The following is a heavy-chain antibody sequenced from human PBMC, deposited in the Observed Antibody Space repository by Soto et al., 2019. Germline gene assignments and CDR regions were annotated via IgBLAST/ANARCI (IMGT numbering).Heavy chain of an antibody. D-gene: IGHD2-15*01. J-gene: IGHJ4*02. CDR3: ARDILFDY. CDR2: INAGNGNT. V-gene: IGHV1-3*05. Sequence: QVQLVQSGAEEKKPGASVKVSCKASEYTFTNYALHWVRQAPGQRLEWMGWINAGNGNTKYSQKFQGRVTITRDTSARKAYMELSSLRSEDTAVYYCARDILFDYWGQGTLVTVSS. CDR1: EYTFTNYA.